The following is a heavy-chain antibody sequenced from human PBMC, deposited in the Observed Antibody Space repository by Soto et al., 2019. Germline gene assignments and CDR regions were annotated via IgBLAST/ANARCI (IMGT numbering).Heavy chain of an antibody. J-gene: IGHJ4*02. D-gene: IGHD3-22*01. CDR2: IRQDESEK. Sequence: GGSLRLSCVGSGFTFSSNWMTWVRQAPGKGLEWVGNIRQDESEKYYADSVRGRFTISRDNSKNTLYLQMNSLRAEDTAVYYCAKEPYDSSGYYPAGYFDYWGQGTLVTVSS. CDR1: GFTFSSNW. V-gene: IGHV3-7*01. CDR3: AKEPYDSSGYYPAGYFDY.